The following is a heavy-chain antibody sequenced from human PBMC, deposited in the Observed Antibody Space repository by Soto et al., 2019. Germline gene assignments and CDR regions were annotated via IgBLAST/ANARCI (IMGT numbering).Heavy chain of an antibody. CDR3: ARDRRSSGSDY. J-gene: IGHJ4*02. D-gene: IGHD6-19*01. V-gene: IGHV1-69*04. Sequence: GASVKVSCKASGGTFSSYTISWVRQAPGQGLEWMGRIIPILGIANYAQKFQGRVTITADKSTSTAYMELNSLRSEDTAVYYCARDRRSSGSDYWGQGTLVTVSS. CDR2: IIPILGIA. CDR1: GGTFSSYT.